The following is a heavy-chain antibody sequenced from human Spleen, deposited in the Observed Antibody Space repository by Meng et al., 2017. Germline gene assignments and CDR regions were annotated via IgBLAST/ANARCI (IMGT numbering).Heavy chain of an antibody. CDR2: INPDGSST. CDR1: GFTFSRYW. J-gene: IGHJ4*02. Sequence: VQLVESGGGLVKPGGSLRLSCAASGFTFSRYWMHWGRQVPGQGLVWVSRINPDGSSTSYADSVKGRFTISRDNAKNTLYLQMTSLRAEDTAVYYCSKDYTGSDDYWGQGTLVTVSS. CDR3: SKDYTGSDDY. D-gene: IGHD5-12*01. V-gene: IGHV3-74*01.